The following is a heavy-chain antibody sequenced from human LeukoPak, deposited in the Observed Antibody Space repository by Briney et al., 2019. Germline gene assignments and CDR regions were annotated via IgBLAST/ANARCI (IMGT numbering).Heavy chain of an antibody. Sequence: GGSLRLSCAASGFTFSSYEMNWVRQAPGKGLEWVSYISSSGSPIYYADSVKGRFTISRDNARNSMFLQMNSLRAEDTAVYYCARLPRTMVSNGGSFDIWGQGTMVTVSS. J-gene: IGHJ3*02. V-gene: IGHV3-48*03. CDR2: ISSSGSPI. CDR3: ARLPRTMVSNGGSFDI. CDR1: GFTFSSYE. D-gene: IGHD4/OR15-4a*01.